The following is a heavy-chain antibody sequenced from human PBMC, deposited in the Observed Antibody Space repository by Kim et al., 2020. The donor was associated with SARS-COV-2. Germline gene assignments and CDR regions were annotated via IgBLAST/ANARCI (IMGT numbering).Heavy chain of an antibody. Sequence: GGSLRLSCAASGFTFDDYAMHWVRQAPGKGLEWVSGISWNSGSIGYADSVKGRFTISRDNAKNSLYLQMNSLRAEDTALYYCAKDRSIYYYGMDVWGQGTTVTVSS. D-gene: IGHD6-6*01. CDR1: GFTFDDYA. V-gene: IGHV3-9*01. CDR3: AKDRSIYYYGMDV. J-gene: IGHJ6*02. CDR2: ISWNSGSI.